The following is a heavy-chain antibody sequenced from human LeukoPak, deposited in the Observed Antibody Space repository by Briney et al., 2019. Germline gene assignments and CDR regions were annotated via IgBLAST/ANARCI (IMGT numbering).Heavy chain of an antibody. D-gene: IGHD2-21*02. CDR1: GFTVSSNF. Sequence: GGSLRLSCAASGFTVSSNFMTWVRQAPGKGLEWVSTIYSGGSTYYADSVKGRFTSSRDNFKNTLYLQMNSLRAEDTAVYYCAKVDVAYCGGDCYLNYFDYWGQGTLVTVSS. CDR2: IYSGGST. V-gene: IGHV3-53*01. J-gene: IGHJ4*02. CDR3: AKVDVAYCGGDCYLNYFDY.